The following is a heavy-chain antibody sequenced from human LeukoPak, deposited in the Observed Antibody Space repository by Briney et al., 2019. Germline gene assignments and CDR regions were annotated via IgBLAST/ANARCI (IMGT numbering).Heavy chain of an antibody. J-gene: IGHJ4*02. CDR1: GGSISSYY. Sequence: SETLSLTCTVSGGSISSYYWSWIRQPPGKGLEWIGYIYYSGSTNYNPSLKSRVTISVDTSRNQFSLKLSSVTAADTAVYYCARGRSYYDSSGYGYWGQGTLVTVSS. D-gene: IGHD3-22*01. V-gene: IGHV4-59*01. CDR3: ARGRSYYDSSGYGY. CDR2: IYYSGST.